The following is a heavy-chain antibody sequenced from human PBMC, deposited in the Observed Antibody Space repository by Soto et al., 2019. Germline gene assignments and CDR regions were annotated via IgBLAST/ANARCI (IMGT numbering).Heavy chain of an antibody. V-gene: IGHV5-10-1*01. CDR3: ASYPSIVVVPAAPLDAFDI. J-gene: IGHJ3*02. CDR1: GYSFTSYW. Sequence: GESLKISFKGSGYSFTSYWISWVRQMPGKGLEWMGRIDPSDSYTNYSPSFQGHVTISAGKSISTAYLQWSSLKASDTAMYYCASYPSIVVVPAAPLDAFDIWGQGTMVTVSS. D-gene: IGHD2-2*01. CDR2: IDPSDSYT.